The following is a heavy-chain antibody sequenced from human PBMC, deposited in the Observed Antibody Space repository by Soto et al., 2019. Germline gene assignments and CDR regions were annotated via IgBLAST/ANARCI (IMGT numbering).Heavy chain of an antibody. CDR2: IFYTGSA. D-gene: IGHD4-4*01. Sequence: SETLSLTCTVSGASIRTGGYYWSWIRQRPGKGLEWIAYIFYTGSAYYNPSLESRLSISIDRSKNQFSLELRSVSVADTAVYYCARHRKDYTDIWGKGTRDTVSS. V-gene: IGHV4-31*03. J-gene: IGHJ4*02. CDR3: ARHRKDYTDI. CDR1: GASIRTGGYY.